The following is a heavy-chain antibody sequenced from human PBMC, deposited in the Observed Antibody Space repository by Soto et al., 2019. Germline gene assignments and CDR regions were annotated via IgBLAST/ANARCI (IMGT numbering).Heavy chain of an antibody. CDR1: GFTFSSYG. CDR2: ISYDGSNK. D-gene: IGHD3-10*01. Sequence: GGSLRLSCAASGFTFSSYGMHWVRQAPGKGLEWVAVISYDGSNKYYADSVKGRFTISRDNSKNTLYLQMNSLRAEDTAVYYCAKVGGYYYYYYMDVWGKGTTVTVSS. CDR3: AKVGGYYYYYYMDV. J-gene: IGHJ6*03. V-gene: IGHV3-30*18.